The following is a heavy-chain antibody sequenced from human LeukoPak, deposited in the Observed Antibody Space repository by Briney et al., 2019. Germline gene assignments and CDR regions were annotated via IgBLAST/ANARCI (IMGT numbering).Heavy chain of an antibody. CDR3: ARGVTMVRGVIISYYYYYMDV. Sequence: GGTLRLSCAASGFTFSGYGMSWVRQAPGKGLKWVSAISGSGGSTYYADSVKGRFTISRDNSKNTLYLQMNSLRAEDTAVYYCARGVTMVRGVIISYYYYYMDVWGKGTTVTVSS. V-gene: IGHV3-23*01. D-gene: IGHD3-10*01. CDR1: GFTFSGYG. J-gene: IGHJ6*03. CDR2: ISGSGGST.